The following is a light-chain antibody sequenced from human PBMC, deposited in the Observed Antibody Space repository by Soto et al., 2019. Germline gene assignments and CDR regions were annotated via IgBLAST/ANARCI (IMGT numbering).Light chain of an antibody. CDR1: QSVSRW. V-gene: IGKV1-5*03. J-gene: IGKJ1*01. CDR3: QQYDVYSPWM. Sequence: TQSPGTLSLSPGERATLSCRASQSVSRWLAWYKQKPGEAPKLLIYKASNLESGVSSRFSGSGSGTEFTLTISSLQPDDSATYYCQQYDVYSPWMFGQGTKVDIK. CDR2: KAS.